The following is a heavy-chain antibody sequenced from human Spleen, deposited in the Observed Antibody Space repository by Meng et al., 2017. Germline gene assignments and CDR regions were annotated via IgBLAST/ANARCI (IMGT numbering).Heavy chain of an antibody. D-gene: IGHD5-12*01. Sequence: SETLSLTCTVSGGSISSGSYYWSWIRQPAGKGLEWIGRIYTSGSTNYNPSLKSRVTISVDTSKNQFSLKLSSVTAADTAVYYCARYSGYDYYYYGMDVWGQGTTVTVSS. CDR3: ARYSGYDYYYYGMDV. CDR1: GGSISSGSYY. V-gene: IGHV4-61*02. CDR2: IYTSGST. J-gene: IGHJ6*02.